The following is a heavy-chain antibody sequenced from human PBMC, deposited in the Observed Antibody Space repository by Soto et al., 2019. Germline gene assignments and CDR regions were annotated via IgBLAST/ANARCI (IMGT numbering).Heavy chain of an antibody. CDR2: IYHSGST. CDR3: ARVGGSYQGDFDY. J-gene: IGHJ4*02. V-gene: IGHV4-4*02. Sequence: QVQLQESGPGLVKPSGTLSLTCAVSGGSISSSNWWSWVRQPPGKGLEWIGEIYHSGSTNYNPSLTSRVTISVERSKSQFSLKLSSVTAADTAVYYCARVGGSYQGDFDYWGQGALVTVSS. D-gene: IGHD1-26*01. CDR1: GGSISSSNW.